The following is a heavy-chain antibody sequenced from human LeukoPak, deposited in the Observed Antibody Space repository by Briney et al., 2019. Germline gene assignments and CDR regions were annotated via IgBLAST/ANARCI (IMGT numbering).Heavy chain of an antibody. CDR2: IYHSGST. CDR3: ARGGVAASFDY. D-gene: IGHD2-15*01. V-gene: IGHV4-30-2*01. CDR1: DGSISSGGYS. J-gene: IGHJ4*02. Sequence: PSEALSLTCAVSDGSISSGGYSWSWIRQPPGKGLEWIGYIYHSGSTYYNPSLKSRVTISVDRSKNQFSLKLSSVTAADTAVYYCARGGVAASFDYWGQGTTVTVSS.